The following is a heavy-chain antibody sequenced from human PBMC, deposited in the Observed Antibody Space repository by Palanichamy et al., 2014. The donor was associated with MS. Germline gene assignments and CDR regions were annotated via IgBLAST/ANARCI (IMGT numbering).Heavy chain of an antibody. Sequence: QVQLQESGPGLVKPSETLSLTCTVSGGPISSYYWSWIRQPPGRGLEWIGYIYYSGSTNYNPSLKSRVTISVDTSKNQFSLKLSSVTAADTAVYYCARVGQLVLFDYWGQGTLVTVSS. CDR2: IYYSGST. D-gene: IGHD6-6*01. V-gene: IGHV4-59*01. CDR1: GGPISSYY. J-gene: IGHJ4*02. CDR3: ARVGQLVLFDY.